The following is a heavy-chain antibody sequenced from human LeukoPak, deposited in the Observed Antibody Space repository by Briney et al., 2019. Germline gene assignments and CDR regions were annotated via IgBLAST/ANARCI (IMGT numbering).Heavy chain of an antibody. J-gene: IGHJ4*02. D-gene: IGHD4-11*01. CDR1: GFTFSSYA. CDR2: ISGSGGST. CDR3: AKPHKPTDDYPMGY. V-gene: IGHV3-23*01. Sequence: GGSLRLSCAASGFTFSSYAMSWVRQAPGKGLEWVSAISGSGGSTYYADSVKGRFTISRDNSKNTLYLQMNSLRAEDTAVYYCAKPHKPTDDYPMGYWGQGTLVTVSS.